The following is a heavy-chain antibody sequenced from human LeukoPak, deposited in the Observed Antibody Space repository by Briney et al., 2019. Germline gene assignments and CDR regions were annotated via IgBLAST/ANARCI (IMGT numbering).Heavy chain of an antibody. CDR3: AKGNSGYFADL. V-gene: IGHV3-23*01. CDR1: GFIFNNYG. CDR2: ISNDGGGT. D-gene: IGHD3-22*01. Sequence: GGSLRLSCAASGFIFNNYGLIWVRQAPGKGLEWVSAISNDGGGTQYAEFVKGRFTISRDNSKNTLFLQMNSLRAEDTALYYCAKGNSGYFADLWGQGTLVTVSS. J-gene: IGHJ5*02.